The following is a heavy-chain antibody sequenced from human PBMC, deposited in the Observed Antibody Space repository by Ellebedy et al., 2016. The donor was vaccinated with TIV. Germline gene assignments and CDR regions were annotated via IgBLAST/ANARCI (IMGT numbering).Heavy chain of an antibody. D-gene: IGHD3-22*01. V-gene: IGHV4-59*01. Sequence: MPSETLSPTCTVSGGSISTYYWSWIRQPPGKGLEWIGYIYYSGSTRYNPSLKSRVTMSVDTSKKQFSLNLSSVTAADTAVYYCATSYDSSGYYDDDAFDIWGQGTMVTVSS. CDR1: GGSISTYY. CDR3: ATSYDSSGYYDDDAFDI. CDR2: IYYSGST. J-gene: IGHJ3*02.